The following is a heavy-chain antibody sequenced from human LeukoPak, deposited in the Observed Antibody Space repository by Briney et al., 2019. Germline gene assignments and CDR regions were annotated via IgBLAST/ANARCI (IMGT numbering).Heavy chain of an antibody. Sequence: GGSLGLSCAASRFAFHNYAMTWIRQAPERGLEWVSSISVDGGDIKYTDSVKGRFTISRDNSKNTLYLQMNSLRAEDTAVYYCAKASGELLLDYWGQGTLVTVSS. CDR2: ISVDGGDI. V-gene: IGHV3-23*01. D-gene: IGHD1-26*01. CDR1: RFAFHNYA. J-gene: IGHJ4*02. CDR3: AKASGELLLDY.